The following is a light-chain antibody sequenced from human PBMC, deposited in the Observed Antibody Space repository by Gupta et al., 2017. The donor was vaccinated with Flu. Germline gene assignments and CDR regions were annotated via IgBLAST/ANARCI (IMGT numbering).Light chain of an antibody. CDR2: EVS. J-gene: IGLJ1*01. CDR1: SSDVGNYNY. V-gene: IGLV2-14*03. Sequence: QSALTQPASVSGSPGPSITIPCTGTSSDVGNYNYVSWYQQHPGKAPKLMIYEVSNRPSGVSNRFSGSKSGDTASLTISGLQAEDEAYYYCSSYTRASTYVFGSGTKVTV. CDR3: SSYTRASTYV.